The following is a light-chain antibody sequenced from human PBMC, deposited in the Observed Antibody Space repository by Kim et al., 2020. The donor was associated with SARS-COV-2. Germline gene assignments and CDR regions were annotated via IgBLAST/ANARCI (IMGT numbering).Light chain of an antibody. CDR3: NSRDSSGNLYV. V-gene: IGLV3-19*01. Sequence: ALGQTVRITCQGDSRRSYDASWYQQKPGQAPVLVIYGKNNRPSGIPDRFSGSSSGNTASLTTTGAQAEDEADYYCNSRDSSGNLYVFGTGTKVTVL. CDR2: GKN. CDR1: SRRSYD. J-gene: IGLJ1*01.